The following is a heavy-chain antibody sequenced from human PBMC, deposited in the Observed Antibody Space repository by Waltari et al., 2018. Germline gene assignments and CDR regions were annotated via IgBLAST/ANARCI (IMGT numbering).Heavy chain of an antibody. V-gene: IGHV3-30*18. J-gene: IGHJ6*02. D-gene: IGHD1-7*01. CDR3: AKGLWELPPYYYVMDV. Sequence: QVQLVESGGGVVQPGGSLRLSCADSGFTFTTFGMHWVRQAPGKGLEWVALISNDGTDKYYGDSVKGRFTISRDNSKNTLHLQMNTLRAEDTAVYYCAKGLWELPPYYYVMDVWGQGTTVTVSS. CDR2: ISNDGTDK. CDR1: GFTFTTFG.